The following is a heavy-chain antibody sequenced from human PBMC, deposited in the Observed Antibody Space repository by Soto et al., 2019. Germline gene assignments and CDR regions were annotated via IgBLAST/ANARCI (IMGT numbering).Heavy chain of an antibody. D-gene: IGHD4-17*01. V-gene: IGHV3-9*01. CDR1: GFTFDDYA. J-gene: IGHJ4*02. CDR2: ISWNSGST. CDR3: ARTTWGYGEPLDS. Sequence: EVHLVESGGGVAQPGRSLRLSCATSGFTFDDYAMHWVRQAPGKGLEWVSGISWNSGSTGYADSVKGRFTISRDNAKKSLFLQMNSLRSEDTAFYFCARTTWGYGEPLDSWGQGTLVTVSS.